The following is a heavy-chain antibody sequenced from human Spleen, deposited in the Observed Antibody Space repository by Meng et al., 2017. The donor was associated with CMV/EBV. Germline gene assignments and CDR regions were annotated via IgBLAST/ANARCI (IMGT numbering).Heavy chain of an antibody. CDR2: ISSSSSYI. CDR1: GFTLSSYS. Sequence: LSRSCAASGFTLSSYSMNWVRQAPGKGLEWVSSISSSSSYIYYADSVKGRFTISRDNAKNSLYLQMNSLRAEDTAVYYCARDVGPLDYWGQGTLVTVSS. V-gene: IGHV3-21*01. D-gene: IGHD2-15*01. CDR3: ARDVGPLDY. J-gene: IGHJ4*02.